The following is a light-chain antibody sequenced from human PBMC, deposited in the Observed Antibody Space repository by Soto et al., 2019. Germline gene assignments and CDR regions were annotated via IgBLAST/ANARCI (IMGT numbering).Light chain of an antibody. Sequence: QAVVTQEPSLTVSPGGTVTLTCASSTGAVTSGYYPNWFQQKPGQAPRALIYSTSNKQSWTPARFSGSLLGGKAALTLSGAQPEDEAEYYCLLYYGGAVVFGGGTKLTVL. CDR2: STS. CDR3: LLYYGGAVV. J-gene: IGLJ2*01. V-gene: IGLV7-43*01. CDR1: TGAVTSGYY.